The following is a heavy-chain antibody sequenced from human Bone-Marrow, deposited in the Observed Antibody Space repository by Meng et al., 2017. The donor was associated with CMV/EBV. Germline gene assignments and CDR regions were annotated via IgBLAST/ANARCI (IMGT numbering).Heavy chain of an antibody. V-gene: IGHV3-48*03. J-gene: IGHJ4*02. CDR3: ARAEWELGWAGGY. Sequence: GGSLRLSCAASGVTFSGFEMIWVRQAPGKGLDWVSYISSSSSTIYYADSVKGRFTISRDNAKNSLYLQMNSLRAEETAVYYCARAEWELGWAGGYWGQGTLVTVSS. CDR2: ISSSSSTI. D-gene: IGHD1-26*01. CDR1: GVTFSGFE.